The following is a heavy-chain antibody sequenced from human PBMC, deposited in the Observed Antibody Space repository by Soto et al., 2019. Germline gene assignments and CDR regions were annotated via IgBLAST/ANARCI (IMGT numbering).Heavy chain of an antibody. J-gene: IGHJ5*02. CDR3: ARGRITIFGVVKDNWFDP. D-gene: IGHD3-3*01. V-gene: IGHV4-30-2*01. Sequence: NPSETLSLTCAVSGGSISSGGYSWSWIRQPPGKGLEWIGYIYHSGSTYYNPSLKSRVTISVDRSKDQFSLKLSSVTAADTAVYYCARGRITIFGVVKDNWFDPWGQGTLVTVSS. CDR1: GGSISSGGYS. CDR2: IYHSGST.